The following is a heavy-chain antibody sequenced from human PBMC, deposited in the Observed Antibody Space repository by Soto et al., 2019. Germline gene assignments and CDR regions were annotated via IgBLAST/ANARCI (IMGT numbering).Heavy chain of an antibody. CDR3: ARLSCSSTSCYTENWFDP. CDR2: IIPIFGTA. V-gene: IGHV1-69*13. Sequence: SVKVSCKASGGTFSSYAISWVRQAPGQGLEWMGGIIPIFGTANYAQKFQGRVTITADESTSTAYMELSSLRSEDTAVYYCARLSCSSTSCYTENWFDPWGQGTLVTVSS. CDR1: GGTFSSYA. J-gene: IGHJ5*02. D-gene: IGHD2-2*02.